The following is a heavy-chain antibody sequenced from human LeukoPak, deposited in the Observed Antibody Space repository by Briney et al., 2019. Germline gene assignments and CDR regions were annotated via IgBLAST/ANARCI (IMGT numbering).Heavy chain of an antibody. D-gene: IGHD3-16*02. CDR1: GFTFSSYA. V-gene: IGHV3-23*01. J-gene: IGHJ4*02. CDR2: IRGSGGST. CDR3: AKDALISFRGAWSQSDY. Sequence: PGGSLRLSCAASGFTFSSYAMSWVRQAPGKGLEWVSGIRGSGGSTYYAASVKGRFTISRDNSKNTLFLQMNSLRAEDTAVYYCAKDALISFRGAWSQSDYWGQGALVTVSS.